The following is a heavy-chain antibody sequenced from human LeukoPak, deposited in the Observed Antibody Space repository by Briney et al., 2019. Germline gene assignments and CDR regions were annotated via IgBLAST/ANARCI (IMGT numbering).Heavy chain of an antibody. CDR3: AKDRVAAAGIYNWFDP. J-gene: IGHJ5*02. Sequence: GGSLRLSCAASGLTFSSYGMHWVGQAPGKGLEWVAFIRYDGSNKYYADSVKGRFTISRDNSKNTLYLQMNSLRAEDTAVYYCAKDRVAAAGIYNWFDPWGQGTLVTVSS. CDR2: IRYDGSNK. CDR1: GLTFSSYG. D-gene: IGHD6-13*01. V-gene: IGHV3-30*02.